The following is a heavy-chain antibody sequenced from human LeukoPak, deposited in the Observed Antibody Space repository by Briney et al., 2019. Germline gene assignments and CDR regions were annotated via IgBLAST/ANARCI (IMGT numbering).Heavy chain of an antibody. CDR1: GFTVSSNY. Sequence: GGSLRLSCAASGFTVSSNYMSWVRQAPGKGLEWVSVIYSGGSTYYADSVKGRFTISRDNSKNTLYLQMNSLRAEDTAVYYCARASRSSSPAEYMDVWGKGPRSPSP. V-gene: IGHV3-66*02. J-gene: IGHJ6*03. CDR2: IYSGGST. D-gene: IGHD6-6*01. CDR3: ARASRSSSPAEYMDV.